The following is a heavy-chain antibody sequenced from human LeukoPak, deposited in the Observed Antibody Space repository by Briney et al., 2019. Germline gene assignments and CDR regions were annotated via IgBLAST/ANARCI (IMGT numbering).Heavy chain of an antibody. CDR3: AKEEFWRFDF. D-gene: IGHD1-1*01. V-gene: IGHV3-7*03. Sequence: GGSLRLSCAASGFDFSHHYMTWVRQAPGKGPEWVAKISPDGGVSQYVDSVKGRFTISRDNSKNSLSLHMSSLRVEDTALYFCAKEEFWRFDFWGQGTLVTAS. CDR2: ISPDGGVS. J-gene: IGHJ4*02. CDR1: GFDFSHHY.